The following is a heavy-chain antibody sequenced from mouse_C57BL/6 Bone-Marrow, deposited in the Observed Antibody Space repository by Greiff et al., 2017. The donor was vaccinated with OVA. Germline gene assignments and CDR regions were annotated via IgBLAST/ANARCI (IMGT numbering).Heavy chain of an antibody. Sequence: VQLQQSGAELVRPGASVKLSCTASGFNIKDDYMHWVKQRPEQGLEWIGWIDPENGDTEYASKFQGKATITADTSSNTAYLQLSSLTSEDTAIYYCARSGALLRPYAMDYWGQGTSVTVSS. CDR2: IDPENGDT. J-gene: IGHJ4*01. CDR3: ARSGALLRPYAMDY. V-gene: IGHV14-4*01. D-gene: IGHD1-2*01. CDR1: GFNIKDDY.